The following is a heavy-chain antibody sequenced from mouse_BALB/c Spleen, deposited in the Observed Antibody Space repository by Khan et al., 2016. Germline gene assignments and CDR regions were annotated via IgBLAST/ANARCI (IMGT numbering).Heavy chain of an antibody. CDR3: ARQAGNPHYAMDY. CDR2: FYPLSGSI. J-gene: IGHJ4*01. V-gene: IGHV1-62-2*01. Sequence: QVQLQQSGAGLVKPGASVKLSCKATGYTFTEYIIHWVKQRSGQGLEWIGWFYPLSGSIKYNEKFKDKATLTADKSSSTVYMELSRLTSEDSAVXFSARQAGNPHYAMDYWGQGTSVTVSS. CDR1: GYTFTEYI. D-gene: IGHD2-1*01.